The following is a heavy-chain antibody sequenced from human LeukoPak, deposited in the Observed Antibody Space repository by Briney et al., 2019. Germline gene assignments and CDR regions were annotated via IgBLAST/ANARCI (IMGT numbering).Heavy chain of an antibody. CDR1: GGSISSGGYY. CDR2: IYYSGST. CDR3: ARRPTVTTSYFDY. Sequence: PSETLSLTCTVSGGSISSGGYYWSWIRQHPGKGLEWIGYIYYSGSTYYNPSLKSRVTIPVDTSKDQFSLKLSSVTAADTAVYYCARRPTVTTSYFDYWGQGTLVTVSS. D-gene: IGHD4-17*01. J-gene: IGHJ4*02. V-gene: IGHV4-31*03.